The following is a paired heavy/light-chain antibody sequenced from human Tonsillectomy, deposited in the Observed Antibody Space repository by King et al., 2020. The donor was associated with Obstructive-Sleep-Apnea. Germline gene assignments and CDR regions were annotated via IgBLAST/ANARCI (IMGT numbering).Light chain of an antibody. CDR1: SSDVY. J-gene: IGLJ2*01. CDR3: SSYTTSNTVL. CDR2: EGT. Sequence: QSALTQPASVSGSPGQSIIISCTGTSSDVYVSWYQQHPGKAPKLMISEGTKRPSGVSDRFSGSESGSTASLTISGLQAEDEADYYCSSYTTSNTVLFGGGTRLTVL. V-gene: IGLV2-14*01.
Heavy chain of an antibody. D-gene: IGHD3-10*01. J-gene: IGHJ4*02. CDR2: IYHTGRT. V-gene: IGHV4-39*07. CDR1: GGSFSSSNYF. Sequence: QLQESGPGLVKPSETLSLTCTVSGGSFSSSNYFWAWIRQPPGKGLEWIGSIYHTGRTYHNPSLQSRVTISLDTSKNHFSLRLTSVTAADTAVYYCARDSKGLLWFGENGAFDSWGQGTLVIVSS. CDR3: ARDSKGLLWFGENGAFDS.